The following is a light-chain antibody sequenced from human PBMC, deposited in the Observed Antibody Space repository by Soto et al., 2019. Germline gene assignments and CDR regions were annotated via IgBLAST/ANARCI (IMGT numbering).Light chain of an antibody. J-gene: IGLJ2*01. CDR3: YSFAGFNTQ. CDR1: SSGIGTFNL. Sequence: QSVLTQPASVSGSAGQSIAISCTGNSSGIGTFNLVSWYQQHPGRAPKLIIYEVNKRPSGISSRFSASKSGNTASLTISGLQADDEADYYCYSFAGFNTQFGGGTKVTVL. V-gene: IGLV2-23*02. CDR2: EVN.